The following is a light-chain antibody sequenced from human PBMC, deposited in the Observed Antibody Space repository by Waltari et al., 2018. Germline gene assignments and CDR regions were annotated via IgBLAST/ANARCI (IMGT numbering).Light chain of an antibody. Sequence: QSALTQPPSASGSPGQSVTISCTGTSSDVGGYNYVSWYQQHPGKAPKVMIYVVPKRPAGVPDRCSGSRSGNTASLTVSGLQAEDEADYYCSSYAGSNNLLFGGGTKLTVL. CDR1: SSDVGGYNY. V-gene: IGLV2-8*01. CDR3: SSYAGSNNLL. CDR2: VVP. J-gene: IGLJ2*01.